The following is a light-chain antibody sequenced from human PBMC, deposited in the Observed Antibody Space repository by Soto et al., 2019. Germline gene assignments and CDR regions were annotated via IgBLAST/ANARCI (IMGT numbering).Light chain of an antibody. CDR1: ASDIGAYNY. V-gene: IGLV2-14*01. Sequence: QSALTQPASVSGSPGQSITISCTGTASDIGAYNYVSWYLQYPGKAPKLLIYGVSNRPSGASDRFSGSKSDNTASLTISGLQAEDEGDYYCCSDARGSTYVFGTGTKLTVL. J-gene: IGLJ1*01. CDR2: GVS. CDR3: CSDARGSTYV.